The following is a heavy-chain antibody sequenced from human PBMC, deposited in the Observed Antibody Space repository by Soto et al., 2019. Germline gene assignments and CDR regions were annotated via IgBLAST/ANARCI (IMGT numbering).Heavy chain of an antibody. CDR3: AKGASIAVAGTLDGAFDY. Sequence: GGSLRLSCAASGFTFSSYAMSWVRQAPGKGLEWVSAISGSGGSTYYADSVKGRFTISRDNSKNTLYLQMNSLRAEDTAVYYCAKGASIAVAGTLDGAFDYWGQGTLVTVSS. J-gene: IGHJ4*02. D-gene: IGHD6-19*01. V-gene: IGHV3-23*01. CDR1: GFTFSSYA. CDR2: ISGSGGST.